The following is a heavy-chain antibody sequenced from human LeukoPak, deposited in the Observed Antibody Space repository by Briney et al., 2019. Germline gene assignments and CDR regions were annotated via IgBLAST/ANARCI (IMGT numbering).Heavy chain of an antibody. CDR1: GYTFTSYY. J-gene: IGHJ4*02. Sequence: ASVKVSCKASGYTFTSYYMHGVRQAPGQGLEWMGIINPSGGSTSYAQKFQGRVTMTRDTSTSTVYMELSSLRSEDTAVYYCARDSSPLRYFDWLFPSVFDYSGQGTLVTVSS. D-gene: IGHD3-9*01. V-gene: IGHV1-46*01. CDR2: INPSGGST. CDR3: ARDSSPLRYFDWLFPSVFDY.